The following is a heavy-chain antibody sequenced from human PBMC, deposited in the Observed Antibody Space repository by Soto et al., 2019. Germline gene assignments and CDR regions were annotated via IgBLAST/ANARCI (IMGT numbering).Heavy chain of an antibody. V-gene: IGHV4-59*01. J-gene: IGHJ3*02. CDR3: AREPRTTYACDI. D-gene: IGHD2-2*01. CDR2: IYYSGST. Sequence: PAETLSLTCTVSGGSISSYYWSWIRQPPGKGLEWIGYIYYSGSTNYNPSLKSRVTISVDTSKNQFSLKLSSVTAADTAVYYCAREPRTTYACDIWGNGTMVSVS. CDR1: GGSISSYY.